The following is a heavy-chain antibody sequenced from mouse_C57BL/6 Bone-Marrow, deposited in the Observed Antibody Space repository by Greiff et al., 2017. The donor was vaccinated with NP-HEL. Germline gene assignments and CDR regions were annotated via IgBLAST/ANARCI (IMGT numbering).Heavy chain of an antibody. Sequence: QVTLKESGPGILQPSQTLSLTCSFSGFSLSTFGMGVGWFRQPSGKGLEWLAHIWWDDDKYYNPALKSRLTISKDTSKNQVFLKIANVDTADTATYYCARIERDYYGSSYLGAMDYWGQGTSVTVSS. CDR1: GFSLSTFGMG. V-gene: IGHV8-8*01. CDR3: ARIERDYYGSSYLGAMDY. J-gene: IGHJ4*01. CDR2: IWWDDDK. D-gene: IGHD1-1*01.